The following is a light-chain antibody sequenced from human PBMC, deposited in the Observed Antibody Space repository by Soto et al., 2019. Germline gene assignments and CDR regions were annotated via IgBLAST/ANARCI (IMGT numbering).Light chain of an antibody. CDR3: EAWDNNIQV. CDR1: SGRTSYS. Sequence: QPVLTQSSSASASLGSSVKLTCTLTSGRTSYSIAWHQQQPGKAPWFLMKVEPSGIYNKGSGVPDRFSGSSSGADRYLTISNLQFEDEADYYCEAWDNNIQVFGGGTKLTVL. V-gene: IGLV4-60*02. CDR2: VEPSGIY. J-gene: IGLJ3*02.